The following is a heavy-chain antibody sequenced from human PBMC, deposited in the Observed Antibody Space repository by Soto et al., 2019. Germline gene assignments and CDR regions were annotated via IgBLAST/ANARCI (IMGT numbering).Heavy chain of an antibody. CDR1: GFTFSDYY. CDR2: ISSSGSTI. D-gene: IGHD2-2*01. Sequence: QVQLVESGGGLVKPGGSLRLSCAASGFTFSDYYMSWIRQAPGKGLEWVSYISSSGSTIYYADSVKGRFTISRDNAKNSLYLQMNILRAEDTAVYYCARYCSSTSCSGMEDAFDIWGQGTMVTVSS. J-gene: IGHJ3*02. CDR3: ARYCSSTSCSGMEDAFDI. V-gene: IGHV3-11*01.